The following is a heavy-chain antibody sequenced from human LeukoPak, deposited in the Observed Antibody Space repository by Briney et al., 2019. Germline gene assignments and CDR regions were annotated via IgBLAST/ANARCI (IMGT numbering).Heavy chain of an antibody. CDR3: AKKRTVGASKPFDC. J-gene: IGHJ4*02. D-gene: IGHD1-26*01. Sequence: GGSLRLSCAASGFTFSSYAMSWVRQAPGKGLEWVSAISGSGGSNYYADSVKGRFIISRDNHNNPLYLQMNSLRSNDTAVYHCAKKRTVGASKPFDCWGQGTLVTVSS. V-gene: IGHV3-23*01. CDR1: GFTFSSYA. CDR2: ISGSGGSN.